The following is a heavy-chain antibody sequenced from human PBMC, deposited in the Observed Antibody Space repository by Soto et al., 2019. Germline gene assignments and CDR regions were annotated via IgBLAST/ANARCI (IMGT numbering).Heavy chain of an antibody. CDR3: ARGFPADYGDYGDYYYGMDV. V-gene: IGHV1-46*01. CDR2: IIPSCGTA. Sequence: VASVKVSCKASGYTFTSYYMHWVRQAPGQGLEWMGIIIPSCGTANYAQKFQGRVTITADESTSTAYMELSSLRSEDTAVYYCARGFPADYGDYGDYYYGMDVWGQGTMVTVSS. D-gene: IGHD4-17*01. J-gene: IGHJ6*02. CDR1: GYTFTSYY.